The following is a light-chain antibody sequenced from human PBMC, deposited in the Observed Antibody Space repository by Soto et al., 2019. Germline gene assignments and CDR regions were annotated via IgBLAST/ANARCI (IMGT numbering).Light chain of an antibody. V-gene: IGKV1-39*01. Sequence: DIQVPQSPSTLSGSVGDGVTITCRASQAISSWLAWYQQKPGKAPKLLIYDASSLESGVPSRFRGSGSETDFTLTITSLQPEDFATYYCQQSYTTPRTFGQGTKVDIK. CDR3: QQSYTTPRT. CDR1: QAISSW. J-gene: IGKJ1*01. CDR2: DAS.